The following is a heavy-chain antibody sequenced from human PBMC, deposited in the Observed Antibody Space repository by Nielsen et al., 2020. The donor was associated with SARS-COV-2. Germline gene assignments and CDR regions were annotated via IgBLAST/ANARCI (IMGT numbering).Heavy chain of an antibody. V-gene: IGHV4-4*01. J-gene: IGHJ6*03. CDR1: GGSVSSNDW. Sequence: GSLRLSCTVSGGSVSSNDWWTWVRQSPGKGLEWIGEVSHSGSINYNPSLKSRVTLSMDKSKRQFSLRLTSVSAADTAVYCCARGDLVVVPSPILGLGPFFYYFYLDVWGKGTTVIVSS. CDR3: ARGDLVVVPSPILGLGPFFYYFYLDV. D-gene: IGHD2-2*01. CDR2: VSHSGSI.